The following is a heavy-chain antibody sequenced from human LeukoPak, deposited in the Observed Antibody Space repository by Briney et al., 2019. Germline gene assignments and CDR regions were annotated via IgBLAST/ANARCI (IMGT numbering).Heavy chain of an antibody. CDR3: AREVVATTTFDY. D-gene: IGHD5-12*01. CDR1: GGSISSGGYY. J-gene: IGHJ4*02. CDR2: IYYSGST. V-gene: IGHV4-31*03. Sequence: SQTLSLTCTVSGGSISSGGYYWSWIRQHPGKGLERIGYIYYSGSTYYNPSLKSRVTISVDTSKNQFSLKLSSVTAADTAVYYCAREVVATTTFDYWGQGTLVTVSS.